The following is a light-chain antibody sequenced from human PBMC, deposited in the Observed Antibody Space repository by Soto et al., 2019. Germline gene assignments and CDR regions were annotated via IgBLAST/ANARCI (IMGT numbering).Light chain of an antibody. CDR3: MQATHWPQT. V-gene: IGKV2D-30*01. Sequence: DVVMTQSPLSLPVNLPEPASISCSPVQGLVYGDGNTYLNWFQQRPGQSPRRLIYKVSNWDSGVPDRFSGSGSGTDFTLNISRVEPEDVGIYYCMQATHWPQTFGQGTKVDIK. CDR2: KVS. CDR1: QGLVYGDGNTY. J-gene: IGKJ1*01.